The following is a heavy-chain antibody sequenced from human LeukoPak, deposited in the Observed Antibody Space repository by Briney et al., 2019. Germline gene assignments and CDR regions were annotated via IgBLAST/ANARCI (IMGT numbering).Heavy chain of an antibody. V-gene: IGHV3-43*02. D-gene: IGHD6-19*01. CDR3: ARESETSGWYDY. CDR1: GFIFDNYA. CDR2: ISGDGGST. J-gene: IGHJ4*02. Sequence: GESLRLSCAAPGFIFDNYAIHWVRQAPGKGLEWVSLISGDGGSTFYADSVRGRFIISRDNTRKSLSLQMSSLRSEDTALYYCARESETSGWYDYWGQGTLVTVSS.